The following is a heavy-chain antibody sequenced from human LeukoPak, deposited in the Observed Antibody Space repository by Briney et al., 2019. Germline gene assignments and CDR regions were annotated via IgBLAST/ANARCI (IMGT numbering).Heavy chain of an antibody. CDR2: IYYSGST. J-gene: IGHJ5*02. CDR3: ARVKSRRYCSGGSCYSGGVSWFDP. Sequence: SETLSLTCTVSGGSISSSSYYWGWIRQPPGKGLEWIGSIYYSGSTYYNPPLKSRVTISVDTSKNQFSLKLSSVTAADTAVYYCARVKSRRYCSGGSCYSGGVSWFDPWGQGTLVTVSS. V-gene: IGHV4-39*07. CDR1: GGSISSSSYY. D-gene: IGHD2-15*01.